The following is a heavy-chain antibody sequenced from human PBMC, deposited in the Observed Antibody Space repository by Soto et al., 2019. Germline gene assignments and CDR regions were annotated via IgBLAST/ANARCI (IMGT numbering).Heavy chain of an antibody. CDR1: GGTFSSYA. D-gene: IGHD2-15*01. CDR3: ARGGGKGGYFDY. Sequence: QVQLVQSGAEVKKPGSSVKVSCKASGGTFSSYAISWVRQAPGQGLEWMGGIIPIFGTANYAQKFQGRVXVXAXESTSTAEMELSSLRSEDTAVYYCARGGGKGGYFDYWGQGTLVTVSS. CDR2: IIPIFGTA. V-gene: IGHV1-69*12. J-gene: IGHJ4*02.